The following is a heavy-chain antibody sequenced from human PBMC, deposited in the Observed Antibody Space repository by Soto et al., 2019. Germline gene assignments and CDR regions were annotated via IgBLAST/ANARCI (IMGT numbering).Heavy chain of an antibody. CDR2: VYYRGRS. CDR3: VSQRTSVLSQAYFDY. D-gene: IGHD2-8*01. J-gene: IGHJ4*02. V-gene: IGHV4-39*01. Sequence: SETRSLTCTVSGGYVSNSNYYWGWIRQSPGKGLEWIGSVYYRGRSYSKSSVKSRITISVDTSKNQFSLNLNSVTASDTAVYFCVSQRTSVLSQAYFDYWGPGALVTVSS. CDR1: GGYVSNSNYY.